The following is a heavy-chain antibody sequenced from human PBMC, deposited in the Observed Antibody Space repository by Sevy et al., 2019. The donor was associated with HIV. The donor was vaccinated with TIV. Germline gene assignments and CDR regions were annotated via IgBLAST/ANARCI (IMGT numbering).Heavy chain of an antibody. J-gene: IGHJ4*02. D-gene: IGHD6-19*01. Sequence: ASVKVSCKASGGTFSSYAISWVRQAPGQGLEWMGGIIPIFGTANYSQKFQGRVTITADESTSTAYMELSSLRSEDTAVYYCARTRYTISSGWYGENYFDYWGQRTLVTDSS. CDR3: ARTRYTISSGWYGENYFDY. CDR2: IIPIFGTA. CDR1: GGTFSSYA. V-gene: IGHV1-69*13.